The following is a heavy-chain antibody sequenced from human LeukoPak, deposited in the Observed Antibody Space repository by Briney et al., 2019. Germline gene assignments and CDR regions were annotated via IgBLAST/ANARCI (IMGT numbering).Heavy chain of an antibody. D-gene: IGHD6-13*01. CDR2: INPNSGGT. J-gene: IGHJ6*03. V-gene: IGHV1-2*02. CDR3: ARGEIAATYYYYYYMDV. Sequence: GSVKVSCKASGYTFTGYYMHWVRQAPGQGLEWMGWINPNSGGTNYAQKFQGRVTMTRDTFISTAYMKLSRLRSDDTAVYYCARGEIAATYYYYYYMDVWGKGTTVTVSS. CDR1: GYTFTGYY.